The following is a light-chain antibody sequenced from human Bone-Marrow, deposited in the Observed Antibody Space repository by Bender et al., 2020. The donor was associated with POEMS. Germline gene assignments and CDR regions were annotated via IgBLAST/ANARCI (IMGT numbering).Light chain of an antibody. V-gene: IGLV2-14*02. CDR2: DVD. CDR1: SNDIGSYNL. Sequence: SALTQPASVSGSPGQSITISCTGSSNDIGSYNLVSWYQQLPGKAPKLLIFDVDIRPAGVSSRFSGSKSGNTASLTISGLRAEDEANYYCSSYTSATAVDFVFGTGTTVTVL. CDR3: SSYTSATAVDFV. J-gene: IGLJ1*01.